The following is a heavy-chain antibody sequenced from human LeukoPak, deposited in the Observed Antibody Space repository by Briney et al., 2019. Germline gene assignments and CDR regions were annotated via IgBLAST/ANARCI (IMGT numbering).Heavy chain of an antibody. CDR3: ARDRPGDYSLAYYFDY. V-gene: IGHV1-2*02. CDR2: ISPNSGGT. D-gene: IGHD4-17*01. J-gene: IGHJ4*02. CDR1: GYTFTGYY. Sequence: ASVKVSCKASGYTFTGYYMHWVRQAPGQGLEWMGWISPNSGGTNYAQKFQGRVTMTRDTSISTAYMELSRLRSDDTAVYYCARDRPGDYSLAYYFDYWGQGTLVTVSS.